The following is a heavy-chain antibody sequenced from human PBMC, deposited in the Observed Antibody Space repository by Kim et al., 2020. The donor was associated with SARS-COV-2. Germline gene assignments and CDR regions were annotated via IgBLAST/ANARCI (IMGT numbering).Heavy chain of an antibody. CDR3: ARHQRYSSGWYF. J-gene: IGHJ2*01. V-gene: IGHV4-39*01. CDR2: ANYIGNT. CDR1: GGSLSSNSYY. D-gene: IGHD6-19*01. Sequence: SETLSLTCTVSGGSLSSNSYYWGWIRQPPGKGLEWIGTANYIGNTYYNPSLKSRVTISVDTSKNQFSLKLGSVTAADTAVFYCARHQRYSSGWYF.